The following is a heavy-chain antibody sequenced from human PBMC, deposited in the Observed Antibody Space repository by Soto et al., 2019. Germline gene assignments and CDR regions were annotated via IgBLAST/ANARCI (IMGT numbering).Heavy chain of an antibody. CDR3: AKESGSHTREDY. Sequence: LRGSLRLSCAASGFTFSRYAMSWVRQAPGKGLEWVSAISGSGGSTYYADSVKGRFTISRDNSKNTLYLQMNSLRAEDTAVYYCAKESGSHTREDYWGQGTLVTVSS. CDR2: ISGSGGST. D-gene: IGHD1-26*01. CDR1: GFTFSRYA. J-gene: IGHJ4*02. V-gene: IGHV3-23*01.